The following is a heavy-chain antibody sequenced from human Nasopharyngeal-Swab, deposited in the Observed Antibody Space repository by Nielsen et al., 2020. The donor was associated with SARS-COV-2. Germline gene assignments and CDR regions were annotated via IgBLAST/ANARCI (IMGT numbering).Heavy chain of an antibody. J-gene: IGHJ4*02. CDR3: AHTGYCISGSCYYYYDY. CDR1: GFSLSPSGMG. CDR2: IYWNDDK. D-gene: IGHD2-2*01. V-gene: IGHV2-5*01. Sequence: SGPTLVKPTQTLTLTCPFSGFSLSPSGMGVGWIRQPPGKALEWLALIYWNDDKRYSPSLNSRLTITKDTSKNQVVLTLTDMDPVDTATYYCAHTGYCISGSCYYYYDYWGPGTLVTVSS.